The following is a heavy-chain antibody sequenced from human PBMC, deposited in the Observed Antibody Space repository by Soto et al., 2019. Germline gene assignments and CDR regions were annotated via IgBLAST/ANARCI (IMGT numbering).Heavy chain of an antibody. J-gene: IGHJ4*02. CDR1: GDSMSSSDYY. D-gene: IGHD6-19*01. CDR2: IYYSGST. CDR3: ARRTVNIRTFYSGLKTHCFDY. V-gene: IGHV4-39*01. Sequence: QLQLHESGPGLVKPSETVSLTCAVSGDSMSSSDYYWGWIRQPPGKGLEWIGSIYYSGSTYYNPSLQSRVAISVDTSKNQFSLKLKSVTAADTAIYYCARRTVNIRTFYSGLKTHCFDYWGQGAPVTVSS.